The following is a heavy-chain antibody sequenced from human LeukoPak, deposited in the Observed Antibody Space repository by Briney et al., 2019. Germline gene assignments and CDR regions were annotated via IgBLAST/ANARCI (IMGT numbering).Heavy chain of an antibody. D-gene: IGHD2-2*01. CDR3: ARDFNKGQLRQTFDY. Sequence: GGSLKLSCAASGFTFSNYWMTWVRQAPGKGLEWVANIKHDGSEDYYLDSVKGRFTISRDNAKSSMWLQMNSLRAEDTAVYYCARDFNKGQLRQTFDYWGQGTLVTVSS. V-gene: IGHV3-7*01. J-gene: IGHJ4*02. CDR1: GFTFSNYW. CDR2: IKHDGSED.